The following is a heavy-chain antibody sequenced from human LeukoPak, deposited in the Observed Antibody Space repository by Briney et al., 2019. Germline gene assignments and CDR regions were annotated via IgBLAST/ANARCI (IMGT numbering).Heavy chain of an antibody. CDR2: ISGSGGST. J-gene: IGHJ4*02. V-gene: IGHV3-23*01. Sequence: GGSLRLSCAASGFTFSSYAMSWVRQAPGKGLEWVSAISGSGGSTYYADSVKGRFTISRDNSKNTLYLQMNSLRAEDTAVYYCVRLGYSSGWYGVYWGQGTLVTVSS. CDR1: GFTFSSYA. CDR3: VRLGYSSGWYGVY. D-gene: IGHD6-19*01.